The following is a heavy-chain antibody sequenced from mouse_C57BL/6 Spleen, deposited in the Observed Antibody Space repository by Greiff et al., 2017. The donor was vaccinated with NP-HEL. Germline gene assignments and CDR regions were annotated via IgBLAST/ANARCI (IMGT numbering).Heavy chain of an antibody. D-gene: IGHD1-1*01. J-gene: IGHJ2*01. Sequence: EVQWVESGGGLVKPGGSLKLSCAASGFTFSSYTMSWVRQTPEKRLEWVATISGGGGNTYYPDSVKGRFTISRDNAKNTLYLQMSSLRSEDTALYYCAREDGATVVATYYFDYWGQGTTLTVSS. CDR3: AREDGATVVATYYFDY. CDR1: GFTFSSYT. CDR2: ISGGGGNT. V-gene: IGHV5-9*01.